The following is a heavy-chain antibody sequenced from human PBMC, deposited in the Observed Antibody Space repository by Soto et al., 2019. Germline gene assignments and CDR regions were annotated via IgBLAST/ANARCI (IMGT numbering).Heavy chain of an antibody. V-gene: IGHV3-23*01. CDR1: GFTFNTYV. CDR2: ISYSADKT. Sequence: EVQLLESGGGLVQPGGSLRLSCAASGFTFNTYVMNWVRQAPGKGLEWVSTISYSADKTHYADSVKGRSTISRDNSRDTLFLQMNSLRADDAAVYYCARRARTATTNWGAFAVWGQGTMVTVSS. CDR3: ARRARTATTNWGAFAV. D-gene: IGHD1-7*01. J-gene: IGHJ3*01.